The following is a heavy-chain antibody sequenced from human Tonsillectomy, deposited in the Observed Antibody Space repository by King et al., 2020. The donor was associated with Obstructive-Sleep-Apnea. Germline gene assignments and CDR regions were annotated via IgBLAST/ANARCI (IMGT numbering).Heavy chain of an antibody. V-gene: IGHV3-48*01. CDR1: GFTFSSYS. CDR3: ARAPSGFEEYFQH. D-gene: IGHD3-10*01. Sequence: VQLVESGGGLVQPGGSLRLSCAASGFTFSSYSMNWVRQAPGKGLEWISYISSSNSPIYYADSVKGRFTISRDNAKNSLYLQMNSLRAEDTAVYYCARAPSGFEEYFQHWGQGTLVTVSS. J-gene: IGHJ1*01. CDR2: ISSSNSPI.